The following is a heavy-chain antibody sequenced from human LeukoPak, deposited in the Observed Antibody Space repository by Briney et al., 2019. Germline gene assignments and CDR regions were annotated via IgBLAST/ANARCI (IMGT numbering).Heavy chain of an antibody. Sequence: SETLSLTCTVSGGSISSYYWGWIRQPPGKGLEWIGYIYYSGSTNYNPSLKSRVTISVDTSKNQFSLKLSSVTAADTAVYYCARLGSSGYYVHYWGQGTLVTVSS. CDR3: ARLGSSGYYVHY. CDR2: IYYSGST. J-gene: IGHJ4*02. CDR1: GGSISSYY. D-gene: IGHD3-22*01. V-gene: IGHV4-59*01.